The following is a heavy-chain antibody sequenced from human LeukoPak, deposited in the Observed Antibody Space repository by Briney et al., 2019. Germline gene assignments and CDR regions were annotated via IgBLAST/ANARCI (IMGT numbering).Heavy chain of an antibody. CDR2: ISSSSSYI. V-gene: IGHV3-21*01. CDR1: GFTFSSYS. J-gene: IGHJ3*02. CDR3: ARTQAAGFPDAFDI. Sequence: PGGSLRLSCAASGFTFSSYSMNWVRQAPGKGLEWVSSISSSSSYIYYADSVKGRFTISRDNAKNSLYLQMNSLRAEDTAVYYCARTQAAGFPDAFDIWGQGTMVTVSS. D-gene: IGHD6-13*01.